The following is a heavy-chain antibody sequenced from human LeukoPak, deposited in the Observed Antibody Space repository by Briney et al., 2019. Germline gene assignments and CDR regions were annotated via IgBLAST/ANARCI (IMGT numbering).Heavy chain of an antibody. V-gene: IGHV4-4*02. CDR1: GASISSNYW. CDR3: ARATVTTADY. Sequence: SGTLSLTCAVSGASISSNYWWSWVRQPPGKGLEWIGEINHSGSTNYNPSLKSRVTISVDTYKNQFSLKLSSVTAADTAVYYCARATVTTADYWGQGTLVTVSS. J-gene: IGHJ4*02. D-gene: IGHD4-17*01. CDR2: INHSGST.